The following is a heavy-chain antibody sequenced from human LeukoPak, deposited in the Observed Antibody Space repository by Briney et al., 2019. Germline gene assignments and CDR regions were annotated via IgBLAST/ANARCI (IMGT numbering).Heavy chain of an antibody. Sequence: ASVKVSCKASGYTFTSSDINWVRQATGQGLEWMGWMNPNSGNTGYAQKFQGRVTMTRNASISTAYMELGSLRSEDTAVYYCARSPVRGTYRYFFDYWGQGTLVNVSS. D-gene: IGHD4-11*01. J-gene: IGHJ4*02. CDR1: GYTFTSSD. CDR2: MNPNSGNT. V-gene: IGHV1-8*01. CDR3: ARSPVRGTYRYFFDY.